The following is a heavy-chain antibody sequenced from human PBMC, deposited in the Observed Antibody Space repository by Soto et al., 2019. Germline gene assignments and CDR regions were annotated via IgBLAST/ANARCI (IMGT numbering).Heavy chain of an antibody. CDR1: GYTFTGYY. V-gene: IGHV1-2*04. CDR2: INPNSGGT. Sequence: ASVKVSCKASGYTFTGYYMHWVRQAPGQGLEWMGWINPNSGGTNYAQKFQGWVTMTRDTSISTAYMELSRLRSDDTAVYYCARSLYSSSSGTLNYFDYWGQGTLVTVSS. D-gene: IGHD6-6*01. CDR3: ARSLYSSSSGTLNYFDY. J-gene: IGHJ4*02.